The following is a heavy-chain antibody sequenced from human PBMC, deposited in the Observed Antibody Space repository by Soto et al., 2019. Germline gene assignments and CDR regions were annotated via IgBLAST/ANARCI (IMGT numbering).Heavy chain of an antibody. CDR1: GGSVSSGSYY. Sequence: SETLSLTCTVSGGSVSSGSYYWSWIRQPPGKGLEWIGYIYYSGSTNCNPSLKSRVTISVDTSKNQFSLKLSSVTAADTAVYYCARGAMVRGEYVGKYYYYGMDVWGQGTTVTVSS. CDR3: ARGAMVRGEYVGKYYYYGMDV. J-gene: IGHJ6*02. D-gene: IGHD3-10*01. CDR2: IYYSGST. V-gene: IGHV4-61*01.